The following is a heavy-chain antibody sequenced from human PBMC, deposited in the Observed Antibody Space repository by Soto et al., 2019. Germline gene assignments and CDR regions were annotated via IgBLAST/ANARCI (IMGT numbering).Heavy chain of an antibody. D-gene: IGHD3-3*01. CDR3: ARGQYYDFWSGYYTPNFDY. V-gene: IGHV1-8*01. J-gene: IGHJ4*02. Sequence: ASVKVSFKASGYTFTSYYINWVRHSTGQGLEWMGWMNPNSGNTGYAQKFQGRVIMTRNTSISTAYMELSSLRSEDTAVYYCARGQYYDFWSGYYTPNFDYWGQGTLVTVSS. CDR1: GYTFTSYY. CDR2: MNPNSGNT.